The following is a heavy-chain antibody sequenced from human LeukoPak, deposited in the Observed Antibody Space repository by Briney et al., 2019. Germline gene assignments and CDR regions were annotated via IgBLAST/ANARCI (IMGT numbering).Heavy chain of an antibody. CDR2: ISGSGGTT. CDR3: ARGGSVFAYFFDY. D-gene: IGHD3-10*01. J-gene: IGHJ4*02. CDR1: GFIFSNYA. Sequence: RGSLRLSCAASGFIFSNYAMTWARLTPGKGLEWVSAISGSGGTTYYADSVKGRFTISRDSSTNTLYLQLSSLRAEDTAIYYCARGGSVFAYFFDYWGQGTLVTVSS. V-gene: IGHV3-23*01.